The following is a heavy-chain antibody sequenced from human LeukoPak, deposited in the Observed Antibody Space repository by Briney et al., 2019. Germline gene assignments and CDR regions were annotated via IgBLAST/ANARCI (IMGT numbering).Heavy chain of an antibody. CDR1: GYSISSGYY. CDR3: ARGLKSFDY. J-gene: IGHJ4*02. Sequence: SETLSLTCTVSGYSISSGYYWGWIRQPPGKGLEWIGSIYHSGITYYNPSLKSRVTMSVDTSKNQFSLKLTSVTAADTAVYYCARGLKSFDYWGQGTLVTVSS. D-gene: IGHD2-21*01. V-gene: IGHV4-38-2*02. CDR2: IYHSGIT.